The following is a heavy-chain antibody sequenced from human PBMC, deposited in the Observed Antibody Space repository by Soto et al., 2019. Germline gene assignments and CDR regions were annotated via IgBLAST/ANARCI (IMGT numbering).Heavy chain of an antibody. J-gene: IGHJ4*02. CDR3: AKDLSGLRYFDWPYYFDY. CDR2: ISGSGGST. V-gene: IGHV3-23*01. D-gene: IGHD3-9*01. CDR1: GFTFSSYA. Sequence: GGSLRLSCAASGFTFSSYAMSWVRQAPGKGLEWVSAISGSGGSTYYADSVKGRFTIARDNSKNTLYLQMNSLRAEDTAVYYCAKDLSGLRYFDWPYYFDYWGQGTLVTVSS.